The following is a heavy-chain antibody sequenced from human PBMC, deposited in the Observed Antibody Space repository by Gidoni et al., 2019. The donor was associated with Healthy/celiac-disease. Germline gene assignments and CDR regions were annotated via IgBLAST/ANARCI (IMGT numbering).Heavy chain of an antibody. J-gene: IGHJ4*02. Sequence: QVQLQESGPGLVKPSETLSLTCTVSGGSISSYYWSWIRQPPGKVLEWIGYIYYSGSTNYNPALKSRVTISVDTSKNQFSLKLSSVTAADTAVYYCARLYNYDVWSGTFDYWGQGTLVTVSS. CDR3: ARLYNYDVWSGTFDY. CDR2: IYYSGST. CDR1: GGSISSYY. D-gene: IGHD3-3*01. V-gene: IGHV4-59*01.